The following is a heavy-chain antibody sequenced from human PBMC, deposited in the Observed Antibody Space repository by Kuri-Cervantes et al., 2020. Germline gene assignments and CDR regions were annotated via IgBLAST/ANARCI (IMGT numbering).Heavy chain of an antibody. CDR3: ARDLVITIVGVVIPAYYGMDV. CDR1: GYTFTGYY. J-gene: IGHJ6*02. D-gene: IGHD3-3*01. V-gene: IGHV1-2*02. Sequence: ASVNVSCKASGYTFTGYYMHWVRQAPGQGLEWMGWINPNSGGTNYAQKLQGRVTMTTDTSTSTAYMELRSLRSDDTAVYYYARDLVITIVGVVIPAYYGMDVWGQGTTVTVSS. CDR2: INPNSGGT.